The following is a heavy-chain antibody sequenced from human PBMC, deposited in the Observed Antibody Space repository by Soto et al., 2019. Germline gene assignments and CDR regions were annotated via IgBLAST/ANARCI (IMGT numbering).Heavy chain of an antibody. V-gene: IGHV1-18*01. Sequence: ASVKVSCKASGYTFTSHGISWVRQAPGQGLERMGWISAYNGNTNSAQKLQGRVTMTTDTSTSTAYMELRSLRSDDTAVYYCARDRYIVVVPAAWLGGNYDNYYFDYWGQGTLVTVSS. CDR2: ISAYNGNT. CDR3: ARDRYIVVVPAAWLGGNYDNYYFDY. CDR1: GYTFTSHG. D-gene: IGHD2-2*01. J-gene: IGHJ4*02.